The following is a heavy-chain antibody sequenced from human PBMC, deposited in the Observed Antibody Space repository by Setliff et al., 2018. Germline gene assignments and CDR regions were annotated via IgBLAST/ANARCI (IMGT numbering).Heavy chain of an antibody. Sequence: GGSLRLSCAASGFTFSSYNMNWVRQAPGKGLEWVSYISSSSSTIYYADSVKGRLTISRDNAKNSLSLQMNSLRAEDTAVFYCARDPNSGSYWNYYYYMDVWGKGTTVTVSS. D-gene: IGHD1-26*01. J-gene: IGHJ6*03. CDR2: ISSSSSTI. CDR3: ARDPNSGSYWNYYYYMDV. V-gene: IGHV3-48*01. CDR1: GFTFSSYN.